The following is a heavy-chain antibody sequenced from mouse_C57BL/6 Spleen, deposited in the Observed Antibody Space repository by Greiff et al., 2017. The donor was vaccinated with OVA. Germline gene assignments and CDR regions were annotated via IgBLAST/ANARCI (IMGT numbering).Heavy chain of an antibody. CDR3: ARSRGYSNYEMDAMDY. J-gene: IGHJ4*01. D-gene: IGHD2-5*01. CDR2: ILPGSGST. CDR1: GYTFTGYW. V-gene: IGHV1-9*01. Sequence: QVQLQQSGAELMKPGASVKLSCKATGYTFTGYWIEWVKQRPGHGLEWIGEILPGSGSTNYNEKFKGKATFTADTSSNTAYMQLSSLTTEDSAIYYCARSRGYSNYEMDAMDYWGQGTSVTVSS.